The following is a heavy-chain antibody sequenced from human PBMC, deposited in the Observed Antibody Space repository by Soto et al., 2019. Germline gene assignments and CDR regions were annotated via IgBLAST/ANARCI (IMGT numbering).Heavy chain of an antibody. CDR3: AKAGVSSRKHYYYYFGMDD. V-gene: IGHV3-23*01. CDR1: GFTFSSYA. Sequence: GGSLRLSCAASGFTFSSYAMSWVRQAPGKGLEWVSAISGSGGSTYYADSVKGRFTISRDNSKNTLYLQMNSLRAEDTAVYYCAKAGVSSRKHYYYYFGMDDWGQGTTVTVSS. D-gene: IGHD2-2*01. CDR2: ISGSGGST. J-gene: IGHJ6*02.